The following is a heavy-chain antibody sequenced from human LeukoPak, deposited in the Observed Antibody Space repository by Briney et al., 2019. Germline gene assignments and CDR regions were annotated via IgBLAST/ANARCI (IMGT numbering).Heavy chain of an antibody. V-gene: IGHV4-59*01. CDR3: ARHIIYSKKPSFDH. CDR2: IDYSGST. D-gene: IGHD4-11*01. J-gene: IGHJ4*02. CDR1: TGSINSYY. Sequence: SGTLSLTCTVSTGSINSYYWSWIRQPPGKGLEWIGYIDYSGSTNYNPSLKSRVTISVDTSKNQFSLQLGSVTAADTAVYYCARHIIYSKKPSFDHWGQGTLVTVSS.